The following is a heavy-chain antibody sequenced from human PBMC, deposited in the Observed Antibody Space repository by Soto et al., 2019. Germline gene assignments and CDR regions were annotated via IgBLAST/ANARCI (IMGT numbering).Heavy chain of an antibody. CDR1: GGSFSGYY. J-gene: IGHJ4*02. V-gene: IGHV4-34*01. D-gene: IGHD6-19*01. CDR3: ARGLRLGNSIAVAGYYFDY. CDR2: INHSGST. Sequence: QVQLQQWGAGLLKPSETLSLTCAVYGGSFSGYYWSWIRQPPGKGLEWIGEINHSGSTNYNPSLKSRVTISVDPSKNQFSLKLSSVTAADTAVYYCARGLRLGNSIAVAGYYFDYWGQGTLVTVSS.